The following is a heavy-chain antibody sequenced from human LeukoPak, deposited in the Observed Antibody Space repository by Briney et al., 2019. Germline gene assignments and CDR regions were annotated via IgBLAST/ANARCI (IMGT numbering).Heavy chain of an antibody. V-gene: IGHV3-33*08. CDR2: IWFDGSNK. CDR3: ASAAGPFDN. D-gene: IGHD6-13*01. Sequence: QPGGSLRLSCAASGFTFSSYAMSWVRQAPGKGLEWVAVIWFDGSNKYYADSVKGRFTISRDNSENTLYLQMNSLRAEDTAVYYCASAAGPFDNWGQGTLVTVSS. CDR1: GFTFSSYA. J-gene: IGHJ4*02.